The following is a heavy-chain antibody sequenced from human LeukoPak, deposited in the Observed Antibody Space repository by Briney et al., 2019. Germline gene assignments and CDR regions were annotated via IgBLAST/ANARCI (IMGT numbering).Heavy chain of an antibody. Sequence: GRSLRLSCAASEFVFRNYGMHWVRQAPGKGLEWVAVISYDGSNEYYADSVKGRFTISRDNSKNTLYMEMKNLRTEDTAVYYCARAPQYCSDGTCYSRQYYYYYAIDVWGQGTTVTVSS. J-gene: IGHJ6*02. CDR2: ISYDGSNE. CDR1: EFVFRNYG. CDR3: ARAPQYCSDGTCYSRQYYYYYAIDV. V-gene: IGHV3-30*03. D-gene: IGHD2-15*01.